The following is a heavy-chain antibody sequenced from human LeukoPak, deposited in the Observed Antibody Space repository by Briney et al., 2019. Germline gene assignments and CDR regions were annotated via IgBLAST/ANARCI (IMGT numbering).Heavy chain of an antibody. Sequence: SVKVSRKASGGTFSSHAISWVRQAPGQGLEWMGRIIPIFGIANYAQKFQGRVTITADKSTSTAYMELSSLRSEDTAVYYCAREVGGYFQYNWFDPWGQGTLVTVSS. CDR3: AREVGGYFQYNWFDP. CDR2: IIPIFGIA. D-gene: IGHD2-21*01. V-gene: IGHV1-69*04. CDR1: GGTFSSHA. J-gene: IGHJ5*02.